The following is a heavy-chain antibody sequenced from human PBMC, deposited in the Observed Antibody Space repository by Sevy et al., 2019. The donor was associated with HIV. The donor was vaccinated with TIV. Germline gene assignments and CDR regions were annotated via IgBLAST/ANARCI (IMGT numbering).Heavy chain of an antibody. CDR2: ISSSSSYI. V-gene: IGHV3-21*01. J-gene: IGHJ6*02. D-gene: IGHD6-6*01. CDR3: ARDRSFIAARPQTIPRYYYGMDV. Sequence: GGSLRLSCAASGFTFSSYSMNWVRQAPGKGLEWVSSISSSSSYIYYADSVKGRFTISRDNAKNSLYLQMNSLRAEDTAVYYCARDRSFIAARPQTIPRYYYGMDVWGQGTTVTVSS. CDR1: GFTFSSYS.